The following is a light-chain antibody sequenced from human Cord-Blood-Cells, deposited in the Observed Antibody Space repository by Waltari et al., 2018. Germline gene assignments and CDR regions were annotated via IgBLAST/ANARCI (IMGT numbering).Light chain of an antibody. CDR3: CSYAGSSTLV. CDR2: EGS. V-gene: IGLV2-23*01. J-gene: IGLJ3*02. Sequence: QSALTQPASVSGSPGQSITISCTGTSSDLGSYNLFSCYQQHPGKAPKLMIYEGSKRPSGVSNRFSGSKSGNTASLTISGLQAEDEADYYCCSYAGSSTLVFGGGTKLTVL. CDR1: SSDLGSYNL.